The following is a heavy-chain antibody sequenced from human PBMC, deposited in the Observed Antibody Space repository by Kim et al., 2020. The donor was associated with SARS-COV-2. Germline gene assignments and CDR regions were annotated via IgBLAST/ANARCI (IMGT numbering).Heavy chain of an antibody. CDR3: ARDRGVGIDY. D-gene: IGHD1-26*01. V-gene: IGHV1-69*08. Sequence: SVKVSCKASGDKFSDYTFNWVRQAPGHGLEWMGGILPLLNTPTYAQKFQGRVTVSADTSTSTVYMELTGLTNADTDVFYCARDRGVGIDYWGQGTLLHVSS. CDR2: ILPLLNTP. J-gene: IGHJ4*02. CDR1: GDKFSDYT.